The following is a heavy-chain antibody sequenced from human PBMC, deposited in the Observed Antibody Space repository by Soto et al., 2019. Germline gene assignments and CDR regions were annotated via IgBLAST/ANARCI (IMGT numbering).Heavy chain of an antibody. Sequence: EVQLLESGGGLVQPGGSLRLSCTVSGFTFSSYAMSWVRQAPGKGLEWVSAISGSGGSTYYADSVKGRFTISRDNSKSTLYLQMNSLRAEDTAIYYGAKDPLYDFLTAGYYYGLDIWGQGTTVIVSS. D-gene: IGHD3-9*01. CDR1: GFTFSSYA. J-gene: IGHJ6*02. CDR3: AKDPLYDFLTAGYYYGLDI. V-gene: IGHV3-23*01. CDR2: ISGSGGST.